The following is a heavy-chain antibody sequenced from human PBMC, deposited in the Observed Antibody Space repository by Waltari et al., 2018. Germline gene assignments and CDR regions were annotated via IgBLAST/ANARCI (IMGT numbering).Heavy chain of an antibody. CDR3: ARGPLDSSSSDWYYYYMDV. CDR1: GGTCSSYA. Sequence: QVQLVQSGAEVTKPGSSVKVSCKASGGTCSSYAFSWVRQAPGQGLEWMGGIIPIFGTANYAQKFQGRVTIPADKSTSTAYMELSSLRSEDTAVYYCARGPLDSSSSDWYYYYMDVWGKGTTVTVSS. D-gene: IGHD6-6*01. J-gene: IGHJ6*03. V-gene: IGHV1-69*14. CDR2: IIPIFGTA.